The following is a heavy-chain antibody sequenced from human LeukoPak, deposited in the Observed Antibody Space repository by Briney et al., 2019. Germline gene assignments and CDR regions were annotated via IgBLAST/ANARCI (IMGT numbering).Heavy chain of an antibody. CDR3: ARDRNTMVRGAVYYYGMDV. CDR1: GFTFSSYW. D-gene: IGHD3-10*01. J-gene: IGHJ6*02. V-gene: IGHV3-7*03. CDR2: IKQDGSEK. Sequence: GGSLRLSCAASGFTFSSYWMSWVRQAPGKGLEWVANIKQDGSEKYYVDSVKGRFTISRDNAKNSLYLQMNSLRAEDTAVYYCARDRNTMVRGAVYYYGMDVWGQGTTVTVSS.